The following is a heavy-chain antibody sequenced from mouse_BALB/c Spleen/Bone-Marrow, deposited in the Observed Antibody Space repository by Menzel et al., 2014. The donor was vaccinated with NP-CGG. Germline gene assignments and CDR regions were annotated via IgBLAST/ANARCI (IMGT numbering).Heavy chain of an antibody. CDR3: ARRDYYDYAWFAY. CDR1: GYSFTGYT. V-gene: IGHV1-18*01. Sequence: EVQLQQSGPALVKPGASMKISCKASGYSFTGYTMNWVKQSHGKNLEWIGLINPYNGGTTYNQKSKGKATLTVDKSSSTAYMELLSLTSEDSAVYYCARRDYYDYAWFAYWGQGTLVTVSA. CDR2: INPYNGGT. J-gene: IGHJ3*01. D-gene: IGHD2-4*01.